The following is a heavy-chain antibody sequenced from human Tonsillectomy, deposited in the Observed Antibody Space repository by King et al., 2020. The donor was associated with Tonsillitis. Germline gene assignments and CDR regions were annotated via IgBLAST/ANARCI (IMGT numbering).Heavy chain of an antibody. CDR3: AKGLGGDYYGGTGMDV. D-gene: IGHD4-23*01. Sequence: VQLVESGGLVVQPGESLRLSCAASGFSFNDYAMHWVRQALGKGLEWVSLITWDGVNTYYGDSVQGRFTISRDNSKNSVYLQMNSLRDEDTALYFCAKGLGGDYYGGTGMDVWGQGTTVTVSS. CDR1: GFSFNDYA. V-gene: IGHV3-43D*04. J-gene: IGHJ6*02. CDR2: ITWDGVNT.